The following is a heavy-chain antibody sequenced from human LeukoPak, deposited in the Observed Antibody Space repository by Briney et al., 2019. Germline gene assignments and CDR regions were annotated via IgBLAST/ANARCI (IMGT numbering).Heavy chain of an antibody. CDR1: GFTFSNFG. D-gene: IGHD2-2*01. J-gene: IGHJ4*02. Sequence: PGGSLRLSCEASGFTFSNFGIHWVRQASGKGLDWVAAIQYDGSNKWYADSVKGRFTISRDNSQNTMHLEMNNLRAEDMAVYYCARDDCGSPSCLAYWGQGTLVTVSS. CDR3: ARDDCGSPSCLAY. CDR2: IQYDGSNK. V-gene: IGHV3-33*01.